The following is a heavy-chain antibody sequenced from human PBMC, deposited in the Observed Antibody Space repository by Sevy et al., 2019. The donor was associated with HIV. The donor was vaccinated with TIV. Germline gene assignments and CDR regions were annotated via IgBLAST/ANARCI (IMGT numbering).Heavy chain of an antibody. CDR1: GYTFTSYG. Sequence: ASVKVSCKASGYTFTSYGISWVRQAPGQVLEWMGWISAYKGNTNYAQKFQGRVTMTTDTSTFTAYMELRSLRYDDTAVYYCARDRDYDYIWGTFPYRDYWGQGTLVTVSS. J-gene: IGHJ4*02. CDR2: ISAYKGNT. D-gene: IGHD3-16*01. V-gene: IGHV1-18*01. CDR3: ARDRDYDYIWGTFPYRDY.